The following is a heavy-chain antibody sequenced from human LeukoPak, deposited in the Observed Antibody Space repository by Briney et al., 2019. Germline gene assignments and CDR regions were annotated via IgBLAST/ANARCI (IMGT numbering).Heavy chain of an antibody. J-gene: IGHJ4*02. Sequence: GGSLRLSCAASGFTFSSYSMNWVRQAPGKGLEWVSYISSSSSTIYYADSVRGRFTISRDNAKNSLYLQMNSLRAEDTAVYYCARVIAAAEIDYWGQGTLVTVSS. D-gene: IGHD6-13*01. CDR2: ISSSSSTI. V-gene: IGHV3-48*04. CDR1: GFTFSSYS. CDR3: ARVIAAAEIDY.